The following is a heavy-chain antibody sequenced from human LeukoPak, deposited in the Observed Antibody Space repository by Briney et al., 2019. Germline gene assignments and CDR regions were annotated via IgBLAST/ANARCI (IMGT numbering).Heavy chain of an antibody. CDR3: ARGKQDDFWSGYYGYYYYCMDV. D-gene: IGHD3-3*01. J-gene: IGHJ6*03. CDR2: ISSSSSYI. V-gene: IGHV3-21*01. CDR1: GFTFSSYS. Sequence: GGSLRLSCAASGFTFSSYSMNWVRQAPGKGLEWVSSISSSSSYIYYADSVKGRFTISRDNAKNSLYLQMNSLRAEDTAVYYCARGKQDDFWSGYYGYYYYCMDVWGKGTTVTVSS.